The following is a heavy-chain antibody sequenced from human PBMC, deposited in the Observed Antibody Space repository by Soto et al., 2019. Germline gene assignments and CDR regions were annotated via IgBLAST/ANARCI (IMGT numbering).Heavy chain of an antibody. J-gene: IGHJ6*02. Sequence: ASVKVSCKASGGTFSSYAISWVRQAPGQGLEWMGGIIPIFGTANYAQKFQGRVTITADESTSTAYMELSSLRSEDTAVYYCARGPTPPSPIAVAGTYYYYGMDVWGQGTTVTVSS. CDR3: ARGPTPPSPIAVAGTYYYYGMDV. CDR2: IIPIFGTA. D-gene: IGHD6-19*01. V-gene: IGHV1-69*13. CDR1: GGTFSSYA.